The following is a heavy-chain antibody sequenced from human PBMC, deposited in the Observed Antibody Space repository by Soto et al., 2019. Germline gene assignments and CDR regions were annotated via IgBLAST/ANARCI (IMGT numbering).Heavy chain of an antibody. CDR1: GFTFSSYA. Sequence: GGSLRLSCAASGFTFSSYAMSWVRQAPGKGLEWVSAISGSGGSTYYADSVKGRFTISRDNSKNTLYLQMNSLRAEDTAVYYCAARPRRSYFAYWGQGTLVTVSS. CDR3: AARPRRSYFAY. J-gene: IGHJ4*02. V-gene: IGHV3-23*01. CDR2: ISGSGGST.